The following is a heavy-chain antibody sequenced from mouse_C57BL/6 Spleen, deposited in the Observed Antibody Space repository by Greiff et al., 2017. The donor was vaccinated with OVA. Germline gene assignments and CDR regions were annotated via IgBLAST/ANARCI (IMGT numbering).Heavy chain of an antibody. J-gene: IGHJ2*01. Sequence: VQLQQPGAELVRPGSSVKLSCKASGYTFTSYWMHWVKQRPIQGLEWIGNIDPSDSETHYNQKFKDKATLTVDKSSSTAYMQLSSLTSEDSAVYYCARSGIYYDYGYYFDYWGQGTTLTVSS. V-gene: IGHV1-52*01. CDR1: GYTFTSYW. CDR2: IDPSDSET. D-gene: IGHD2-4*01. CDR3: ARSGIYYDYGYYFDY.